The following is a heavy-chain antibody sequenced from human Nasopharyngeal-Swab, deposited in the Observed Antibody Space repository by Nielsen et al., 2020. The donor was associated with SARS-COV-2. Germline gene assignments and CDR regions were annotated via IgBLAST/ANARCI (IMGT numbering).Heavy chain of an antibody. CDR1: GFTFSDYY. V-gene: IGHV3-11*06. D-gene: IGHD6-6*01. CDR2: ISSSSSYT. CDR3: ARGPKQLGSIDY. J-gene: IGHJ4*02. Sequence: LSLTCAASGFTFSDYYMSWIRQAPGKGLEWVSYISSSSSYTNYADSVKGRFTISRDNAKNSLYLQMNSLRAEDTAVYYCARGPKQLGSIDYWGQGTLVTVSS.